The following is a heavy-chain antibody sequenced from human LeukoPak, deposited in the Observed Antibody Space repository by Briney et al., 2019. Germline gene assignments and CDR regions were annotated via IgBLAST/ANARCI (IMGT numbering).Heavy chain of an antibody. CDR3: VRGTPTPGLDY. Sequence: ASLKVSCKASGYLFSAHFLSWVRQAPGQGLEWMGNIDTTTGNPRYAQDFTGRFVFSLDTSVSTAYLQITSLKADDTAAYYCVRGTPTPGLDYWGQGTQVTVSS. V-gene: IGHV7-4-1*02. CDR2: IDTTTGNP. D-gene: IGHD1-1*01. CDR1: GYLFSAHF. J-gene: IGHJ4*02.